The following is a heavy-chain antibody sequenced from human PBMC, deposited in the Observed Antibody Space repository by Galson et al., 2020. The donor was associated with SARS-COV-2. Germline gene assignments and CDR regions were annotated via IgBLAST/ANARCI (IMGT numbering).Heavy chain of an antibody. Sequence: ASETLSLTCTVSGGSISRYYWSWIRQPPGKTLEWIGYMYHSGTTNYNSSLKGRVTISVDKAKNQFSLKLNSVTAADTAVYYCARGGDYVRKWFDSWGQGTLGTVSS. J-gene: IGHJ5*01. D-gene: IGHD4-17*01. CDR2: MYHSGTT. CDR3: ARGGDYVRKWFDS. V-gene: IGHV4-59*01. CDR1: GGSISRYY.